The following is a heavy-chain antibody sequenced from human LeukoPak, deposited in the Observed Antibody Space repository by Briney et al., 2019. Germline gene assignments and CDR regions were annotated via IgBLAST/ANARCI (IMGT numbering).Heavy chain of an antibody. CDR3: ARGGYSHGLYYFDY. J-gene: IGHJ4*02. D-gene: IGHD5-18*01. Sequence: ASVKVSCKASGYTFTGYYMHWVRQAPGQGLEWMGRINPKSGGTNYAQKFQGRVTMTRDTSISTAYMELSRLRSDDTAVYYCARGGYSHGLYYFDYWGQGTLVTVSS. CDR2: INPKSGGT. CDR1: GYTFTGYY. V-gene: IGHV1-2*06.